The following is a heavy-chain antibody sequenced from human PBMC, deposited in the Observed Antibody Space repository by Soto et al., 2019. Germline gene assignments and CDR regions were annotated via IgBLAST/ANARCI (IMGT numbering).Heavy chain of an antibody. V-gene: IGHV1-3*01. CDR2: IHAGNGNT. D-gene: IGHD1-26*01. J-gene: IGHJ4*02. CDR1: GYTFTTYT. CDR3: GKVGGLAGALDY. Sequence: ASVKVSCKASGYTFTTYTLHWVRQAPGQNLEWLGWIHAGNGNTKYSQKFQGRVTITRDTSATTAYMELSSLRSEDTVVYYGGKVGGLAGALDYWGQGTRVTVSS.